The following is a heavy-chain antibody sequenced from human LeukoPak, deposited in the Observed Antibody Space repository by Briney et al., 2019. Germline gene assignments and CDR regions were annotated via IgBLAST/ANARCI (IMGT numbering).Heavy chain of an antibody. J-gene: IGHJ4*02. D-gene: IGHD4-17*01. V-gene: IGHV3-43D*03. CDR2: ISWDGGST. CDR1: GFTFDDYA. CDR3: AKGTLGDYRAGPDY. Sequence: GGSLRLSCAASGFTFDDYAMHWVRQAPGKGLEWVSFISWDGGSTYYADSVKGRFTISRDNSKNSLYLQMNSLRAEDTALYYCAKGTLGDYRAGPDYWGRGTLVTVSS.